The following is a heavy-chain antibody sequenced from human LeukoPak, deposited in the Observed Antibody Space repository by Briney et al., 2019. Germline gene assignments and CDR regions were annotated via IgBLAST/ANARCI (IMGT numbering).Heavy chain of an antibody. Sequence: ASVKVSCKASGYTFKNYDINWVRQATGQGLEWMGWMNPNSGKTGYARKFQGRVTMTTDTSTSTAYMELRSLRSDDTAVYYCARAPGLYSSSWSRDWYFDLWGRGTLVTVSS. CDR2: MNPNSGKT. J-gene: IGHJ2*01. CDR1: GYTFKNYD. D-gene: IGHD6-13*01. V-gene: IGHV1-8*01. CDR3: ARAPGLYSSSWSRDWYFDL.